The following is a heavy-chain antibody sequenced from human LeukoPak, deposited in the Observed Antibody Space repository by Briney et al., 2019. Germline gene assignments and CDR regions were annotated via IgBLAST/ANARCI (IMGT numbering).Heavy chain of an antibody. CDR1: GGSISSYY. CDR2: IYTSGST. J-gene: IGHJ6*03. D-gene: IGHD4-11*01. Sequence: PSETLSLTCTVSGGSISSYYWSWIWQPPGKGLEWIGYIYTSGSTNYNPSLKSRVTISVDTSENQFSLKLSSVTAADTAVYYCARLAVTPQYYYYYYMDVWGKGTTVTVSS. CDR3: ARLAVTPQYYYYYYMDV. V-gene: IGHV4-4*09.